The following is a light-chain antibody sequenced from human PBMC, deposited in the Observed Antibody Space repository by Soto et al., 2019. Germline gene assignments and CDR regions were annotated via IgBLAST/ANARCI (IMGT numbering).Light chain of an antibody. Sequence: QSVLTQPASVSGSPGQSITISCTGTSSDVGGYNYVSWYQQHPAKAPKLMIYEVSNRPSGVSNRFSGSKPGNTASLTSSGLQADDEADYYCSSYTSSSTRVFGTGTKVTVL. CDR2: EVS. J-gene: IGLJ1*01. CDR3: SSYTSSSTRV. V-gene: IGLV2-14*01. CDR1: SSDVGGYNY.